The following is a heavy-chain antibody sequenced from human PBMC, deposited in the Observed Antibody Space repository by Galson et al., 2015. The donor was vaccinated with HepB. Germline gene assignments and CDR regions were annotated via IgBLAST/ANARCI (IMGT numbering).Heavy chain of an antibody. Sequence: SLRLSCAASRFTFSNYAMSWVRQAPGKGLEWVSGIDDNGGSTFYADSVKGRFTISRDKSKNTMYLQMKSLRAEDTALYYCAKSRSGWYLFDFWGQGTLVTVSS. CDR1: RFTFSNYA. D-gene: IGHD6-19*01. CDR3: AKSRSGWYLFDF. CDR2: IDDNGGST. J-gene: IGHJ4*02. V-gene: IGHV3-23*01.